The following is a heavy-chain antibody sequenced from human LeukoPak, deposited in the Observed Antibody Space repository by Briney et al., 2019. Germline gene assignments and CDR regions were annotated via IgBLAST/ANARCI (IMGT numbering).Heavy chain of an antibody. CDR1: GFTFSKYG. Sequence: TGGSRRLSCAASGFTFSKYGMHWVRKAPGKGREWVAVIWFDGINTNHADSVKGRFTVSRDNSKNTLFLQMNSLRAEDTAVYFCVRDYCSGGSCYESKWFDPWGQGTLVTVSS. CDR2: IWFDGINT. J-gene: IGHJ5*02. CDR3: VRDYCSGGSCYESKWFDP. V-gene: IGHV3-33*01. D-gene: IGHD2-15*01.